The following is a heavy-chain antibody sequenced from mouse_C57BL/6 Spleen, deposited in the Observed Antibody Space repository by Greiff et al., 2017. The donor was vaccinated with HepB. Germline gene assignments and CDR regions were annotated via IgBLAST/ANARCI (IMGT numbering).Heavy chain of an antibody. CDR2: IYPGDGDT. V-gene: IGHV1-80*01. J-gene: IGHJ4*01. D-gene: IGHD1-1*01. CDR3: ARYTPGSNAMDY. Sequence: QVQLQQSGAELVKPGASVKISCKASGYAFSSYWMNWVKQRPGKGLEWIGKIYPGDGDTNYNGKFKGKATLTADKSSSTAYMQLSSLTSEDSAVYFCARYTPGSNAMDYWGQGTSVTVSS. CDR1: GYAFSSYW.